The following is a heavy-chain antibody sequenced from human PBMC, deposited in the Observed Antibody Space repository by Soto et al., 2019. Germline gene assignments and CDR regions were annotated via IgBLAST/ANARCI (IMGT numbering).Heavy chain of an antibody. J-gene: IGHJ4*02. CDR2: IKQDGSEK. D-gene: IGHD3-3*02. CDR3: ASGPPISDY. CDR1: GFTFSSYC. Sequence: GGSLSLSGSAAGFTFSSYCMSWVRQAPGKGLEWVANIKQDGSEKYYVDSVKGRFTISRDNAKNSLYLQMNSLRAEDTAVYYCASGPPISDYWGQGTLVTVSS. V-gene: IGHV3-7*01.